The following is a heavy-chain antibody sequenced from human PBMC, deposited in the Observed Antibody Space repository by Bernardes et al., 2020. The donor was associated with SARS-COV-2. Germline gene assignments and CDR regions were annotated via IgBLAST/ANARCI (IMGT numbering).Heavy chain of an antibody. CDR3: ARDPDRYCSGGSCYGMDV. D-gene: IGHD2-15*01. V-gene: IGHV1-69*13. CDR2: IIPIFGTA. Sequence: SVKVSCKASGGTFSSYAISWVRQAPGQGLEWMGGIIPIFGTANYAQKFQGRVTITADESTSTAYMELSSLRSEDTAVYYCARDPDRYCSGGSCYGMDVWGQGTTVTVSS. J-gene: IGHJ6*02. CDR1: GGTFSSYA.